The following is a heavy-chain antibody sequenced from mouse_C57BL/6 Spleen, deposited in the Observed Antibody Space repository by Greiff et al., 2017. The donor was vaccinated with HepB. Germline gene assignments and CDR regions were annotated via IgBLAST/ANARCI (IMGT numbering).Heavy chain of an antibody. V-gene: IGHV5-17*01. CDR3: ARVFYYGNPYAMDY. D-gene: IGHD2-1*01. CDR2: ISSGSSTI. Sequence: EVKLVESGGGLVKPGGSLKLSCAASGFTFSDYGMHWVRQAPEKGLEWVAYISSGSSTIYYADTVKGRFTISRDNAKNTLFLQMTSLRSEDTAMYYCARVFYYGNPYAMDYWGQGTSVTVSS. CDR1: GFTFSDYG. J-gene: IGHJ4*01.